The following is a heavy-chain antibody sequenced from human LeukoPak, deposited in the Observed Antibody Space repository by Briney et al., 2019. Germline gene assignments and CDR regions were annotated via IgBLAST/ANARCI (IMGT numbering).Heavy chain of an antibody. CDR2: IYYSGST. CDR1: GGSISSGGYY. CDR3: ARGESIAAAGGIDY. V-gene: IGHV4-31*03. J-gene: IGHJ4*02. D-gene: IGHD6-13*01. Sequence: SQTLSLTCTVSGGSISSGGYYWSWIRQHPGKGLEWIGYIYYSGSTYYNPSLKSRVTISVDTSKNQFSLKLSSVTAADTAVYYCARGESIAAAGGIDYWGQGTLVTVSS.